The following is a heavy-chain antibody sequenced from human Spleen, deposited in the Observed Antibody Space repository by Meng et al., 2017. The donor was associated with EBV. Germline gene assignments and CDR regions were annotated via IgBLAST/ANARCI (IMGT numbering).Heavy chain of an antibody. D-gene: IGHD3-22*01. J-gene: IGHJ4*02. CDR2: ISSSGITI. CDR1: GFSFSDYY. Sequence: QVQLVESGGGLVKPGGSLRLSCAASGFSFSDYYMTWIRQAPGKGLEWVSFISSSGITIYYADSVKGRLTISRDNAKNSLYLQMNDLRAEDTAVYYCARDKMYDYDNSGFLYDYWGQGTLVTVSS. V-gene: IGHV3-11*01. CDR3: ARDKMYDYDNSGFLYDY.